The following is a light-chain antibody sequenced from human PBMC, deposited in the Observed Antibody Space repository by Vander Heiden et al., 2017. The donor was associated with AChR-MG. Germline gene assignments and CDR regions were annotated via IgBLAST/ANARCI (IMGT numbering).Light chain of an antibody. V-gene: IGLV1-51*01. CDR2: CDH. CDR3: APWHSSLSVLG. CDR1: SSNMCNHL. Sequence: QSVLTQPPSGSTAPGQKVSISRSGSSSNMCNHLVSWYQQFPGTAPTLLIYCDHKRPPGIPDRFSGSKSGTSTTLDITGLQTGGGADYLCAPWHSSLSVLGFGGGDKLNVL. J-gene: IGLJ3*02.